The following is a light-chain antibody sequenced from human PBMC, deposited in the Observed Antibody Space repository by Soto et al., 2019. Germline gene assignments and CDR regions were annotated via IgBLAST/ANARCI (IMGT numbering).Light chain of an antibody. CDR3: QQYNSYSLT. CDR2: KAS. CDR1: QSISSW. V-gene: IGKV1-5*03. Sequence: DIQMTQSPSTLSASVGDSVTITCRASQSISSWLAWYQQKPGKAPNLLIYKASSLDSGVPSRFSGSGSGTEFTLTISSLQPDDFATYYCQQYNSYSLTFGGGTKVEIK. J-gene: IGKJ4*01.